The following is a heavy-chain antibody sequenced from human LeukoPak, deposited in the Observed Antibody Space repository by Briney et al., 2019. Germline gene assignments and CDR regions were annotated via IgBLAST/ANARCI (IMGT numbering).Heavy chain of an antibody. CDR1: GFTFSSYG. D-gene: IGHD3-22*01. CDR3: AKRRLTYYYDSSGLGNDAFDI. J-gene: IGHJ3*02. CDR2: ISYDGSNK. Sequence: GGSLRLSCAASGFTFSSYGMHWVRQAPGKGLEWVAVISYDGSNKYYADSVKGRFTISRDNSKNTLYLQMNSLRAEDTAVYYCAKRRLTYYYDSSGLGNDAFDIWGQGTMVTVSS. V-gene: IGHV3-30*18.